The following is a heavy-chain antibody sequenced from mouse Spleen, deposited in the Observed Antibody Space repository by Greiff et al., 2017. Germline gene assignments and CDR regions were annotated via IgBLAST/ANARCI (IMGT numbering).Heavy chain of an antibody. Sequence: EVMLVESGGGLVKPGGSLKLSCAASGFTFSDYGMHWVRQAPEKGLEWVAYISSGSSTIYYADTVKGRFTISRDNAKNTLFLQMTSLRSEDTAMYYCARPYGNYVGAMDYWGQGTSVTVSS. CDR1: GFTFSDYG. CDR3: ARPYGNYVGAMDY. V-gene: IGHV5-17*01. D-gene: IGHD2-1*01. J-gene: IGHJ4*01. CDR2: ISSGSSTI.